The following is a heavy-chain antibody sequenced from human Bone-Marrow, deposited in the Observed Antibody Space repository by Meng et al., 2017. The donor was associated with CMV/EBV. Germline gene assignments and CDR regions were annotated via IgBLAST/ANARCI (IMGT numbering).Heavy chain of an antibody. D-gene: IGHD3-10*01. V-gene: IGHV3-30*02. CDR2: MWLDGSDR. CDR1: GIIFNTHG. J-gene: IGHJ4*02. CDR3: VGHQGGPREGVRLV. Sequence: GESLKISCAASGIIFNTHGIHWLRQAPGKGLEWVAFMWLDGSDRYNGNIVKGRSIVSRDKSKNTVFLQLSSLRVEDTAVYYCVGHQGGPREGVRLVWGQGTLVTVSS.